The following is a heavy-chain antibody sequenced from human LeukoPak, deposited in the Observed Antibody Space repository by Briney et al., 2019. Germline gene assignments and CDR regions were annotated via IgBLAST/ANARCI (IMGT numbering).Heavy chain of an antibody. J-gene: IGHJ3*02. V-gene: IGHV3-48*01. CDR1: GFIFSSYS. D-gene: IGHD6-13*01. CDR2: ISSSSSTI. CDR3: ARDQNSSSWYGDAFDI. Sequence: GGSLRLSCAASGFIFSSYSMNWVRQAPGKGLEWVSYISSSSSTIYYADSVKGRFTISRDNAKNSLYLQMNSLRAEDTAVYYCARDQNSSSWYGDAFDIWGQGTMVTVSS.